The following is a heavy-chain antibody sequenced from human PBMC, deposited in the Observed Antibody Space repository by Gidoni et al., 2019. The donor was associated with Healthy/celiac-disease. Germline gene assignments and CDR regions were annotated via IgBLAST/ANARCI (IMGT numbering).Heavy chain of an antibody. Sequence: KASGGTFSSYAISWVRQAPGQGLEWMGGIIPIFGTANYAQKFQGRVTITADKSTSTAYMELSSLRSEDTAVYYCARGPHAVYYYYMDVWGKGTTVTVSS. CDR2: IIPIFGTA. V-gene: IGHV1-69*06. CDR1: GGTFSSYA. CDR3: ARGPHAVYYYYMDV. J-gene: IGHJ6*03.